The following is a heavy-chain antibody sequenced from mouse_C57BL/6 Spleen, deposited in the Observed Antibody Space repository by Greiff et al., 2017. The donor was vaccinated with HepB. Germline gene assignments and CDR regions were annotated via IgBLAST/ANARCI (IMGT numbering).Heavy chain of an antibody. CDR3: AREGRTFFYAMDY. CDR2: ISSGSSTI. J-gene: IGHJ4*01. V-gene: IGHV5-17*01. CDR1: GFTFSDYG. Sequence: DVMLVESGGGLVKPGGSLKLSCAASGFTFSDYGMHWVRQAPEKGLEWVAYISSGSSTIYYADTVKGRFTISRDNAKNTLFLQMTSLRSEDTAMYYCAREGRTFFYAMDYWGQGTSVTVSS.